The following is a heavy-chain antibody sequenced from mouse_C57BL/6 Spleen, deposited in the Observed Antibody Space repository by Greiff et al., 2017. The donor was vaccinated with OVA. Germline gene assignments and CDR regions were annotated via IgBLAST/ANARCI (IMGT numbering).Heavy chain of an antibody. D-gene: IGHD4-1*01. CDR2: IRLKSDNYAT. CDR3: TEGTGTFAY. CDR1: GFTFSNYW. V-gene: IGHV6-3*01. J-gene: IGHJ3*01. Sequence: EVKLQESGGGLVQPGGSMKLSCVASGFTFSNYWMNWVRQSPETGLEWVAQIRLKSDNYATHYAESVKGRFTISRDDSKSSVYLQMNNLRAEDTGIYYCTEGTGTFAYWGQGTLVTVSA.